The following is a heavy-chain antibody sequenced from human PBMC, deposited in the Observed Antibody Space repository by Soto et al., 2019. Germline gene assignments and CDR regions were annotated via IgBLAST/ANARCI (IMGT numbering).Heavy chain of an antibody. Sequence: GASVKVSCKASGGTFSSYAISWVRQAPGQGLEWMGGIIPIFGTANYAQKFQGGVTITADESTSTAYMELSSLRSEDTAVYYCARVGEPPYYYYYYGMDVWGQGTTVTVSS. J-gene: IGHJ6*02. CDR2: IIPIFGTA. V-gene: IGHV1-69*13. CDR1: GGTFSSYA. CDR3: ARVGEPPYYYYYYGMDV. D-gene: IGHD1-26*01.